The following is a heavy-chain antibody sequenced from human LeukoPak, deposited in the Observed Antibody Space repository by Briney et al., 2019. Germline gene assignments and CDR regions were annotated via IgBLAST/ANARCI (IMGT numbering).Heavy chain of an antibody. V-gene: IGHV3-23*01. CDR3: AKTLVYCSSTSCSPRYYYYYGMDV. D-gene: IGHD2-2*01. CDR2: ISGSGGIT. Sequence: GGSLRLSCAASGFSFSSYAMSWVRPAPGTGLEWGSAISGSGGITYYADSVKGRFTISRENSKNTLYLQMNSLRAEDTAVYYCAKTLVYCSSTSCSPRYYYYYGMDVWGQGTTVTVSS. CDR1: GFSFSSYA. J-gene: IGHJ6*02.